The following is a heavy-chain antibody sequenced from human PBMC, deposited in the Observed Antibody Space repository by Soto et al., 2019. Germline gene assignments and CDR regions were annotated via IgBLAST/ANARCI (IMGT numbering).Heavy chain of an antibody. V-gene: IGHV3-30*03. Sequence: VGSLRLSCAASGFTFSNYGMHWVRQAPGKGLEWVAAISDDGVSKYYADSVQGRFTISRDNSESAVFLQMNSLRPDDTALYFCARAYYFGSGTSYTLYYWGQGTQVTVSS. CDR2: ISDDGVSK. J-gene: IGHJ4*02. D-gene: IGHD3-10*01. CDR3: ARAYYFGSGTSYTLYY. CDR1: GFTFSNYG.